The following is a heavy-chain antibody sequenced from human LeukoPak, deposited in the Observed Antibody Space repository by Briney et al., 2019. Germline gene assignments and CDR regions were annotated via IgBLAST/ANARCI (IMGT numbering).Heavy chain of an antibody. V-gene: IGHV1-18*01. CDR3: ARNQWFGELSQIDY. J-gene: IGHJ4*02. D-gene: IGHD3-10*01. CDR2: ISAYNGNT. CDR1: GYTFTSYG. Sequence: ASVKVSCKASGYTFTSYGISWVRQAPGQGLEWMGWISAYNGNTNYAQRLQGRVTMTTDTSTSTAYMELRSLRSDDTAVYYCARNQWFGELSQIDYWGQGTLVTVSS.